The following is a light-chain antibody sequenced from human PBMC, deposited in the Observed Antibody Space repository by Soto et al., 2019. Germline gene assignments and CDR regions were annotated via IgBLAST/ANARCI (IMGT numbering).Light chain of an antibody. J-gene: IGKJ1*01. CDR3: QQYGSSPWT. CDR2: GAS. CDR1: QSVSSSY. V-gene: IGKV3-20*01. Sequence: EIVLTQSPGTLSLSPGERATLSCRASQSVSSSYLAWYQQKPGQAPRPLIYGASSRAIGIPDRFSGSGSGTDFTLTISSLEPEDFAVSYCQQYGSSPWTFGQGTKVEIK.